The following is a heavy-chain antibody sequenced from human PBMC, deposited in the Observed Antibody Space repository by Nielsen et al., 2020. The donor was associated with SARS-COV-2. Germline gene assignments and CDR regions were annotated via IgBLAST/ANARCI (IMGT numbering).Heavy chain of an antibody. CDR3: ARDSQWELLDY. CDR1: GFPFSTSA. J-gene: IGHJ4*02. CDR2: ISAYNGNT. Sequence: ASVKVSCKASGFPFSTSAMRWVRQARGQGLEWMGWISAYNGNTNYAQKLQGRVTMTTDTSTSTAYMELRSLRSDDTAVYYCARDSQWELLDYWGQGTLVTVSS. D-gene: IGHD1-26*01. V-gene: IGHV1-18*01.